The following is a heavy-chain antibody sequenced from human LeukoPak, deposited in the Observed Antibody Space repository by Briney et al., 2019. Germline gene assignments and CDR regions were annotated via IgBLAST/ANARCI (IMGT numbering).Heavy chain of an antibody. CDR3: ARAPPSGWYRRWFDP. CDR2: INHSGST. V-gene: IGHV4-39*07. CDR1: GGSISSSSYY. J-gene: IGHJ5*02. D-gene: IGHD6-19*01. Sequence: PSETLSLTCTVSGGSISSSSYYWGWIRQPPGKGLEWIGEINHSGSTNYNPSLKSRVTISVNTSKNQFSLKLSSVTAADTAVYYCARAPPSGWYRRWFDPWGQGTLVTVSS.